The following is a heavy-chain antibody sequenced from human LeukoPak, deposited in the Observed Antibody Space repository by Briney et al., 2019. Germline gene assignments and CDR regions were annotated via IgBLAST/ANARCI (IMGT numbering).Heavy chain of an antibody. V-gene: IGHV4-39*07. J-gene: IGHJ6*03. CDR3: ARLSDYGNLGFYYYMDV. CDR1: GDSITSGGYY. Sequence: PSETLSLTCSVSGDSITSGGYYWAWLRQPPGKGLEWIGSVYYTGSINYNPSLKGRVSISRDMSKNQFSLNVNSVDATDTAVYYCARLSDYGNLGFYYYMDVWGKGTTVTVS. CDR2: VYYTGSI. D-gene: IGHD4-11*01.